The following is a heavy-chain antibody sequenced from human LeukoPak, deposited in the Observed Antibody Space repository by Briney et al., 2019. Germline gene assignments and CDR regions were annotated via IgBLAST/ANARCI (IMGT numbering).Heavy chain of an antibody. J-gene: IGHJ4*02. Sequence: GGSLRLSCAASGFTFSSYGMHWVRQAPGKGLEWVAVISYDGSNKYYADSVKGRFTISRDNSKNTLYLQMNSLRAEDTAVYYCAKAHRTGGLDFDYWGQGTLVTVSS. V-gene: IGHV3-30*18. CDR1: GFTFSSYG. D-gene: IGHD2-8*02. CDR2: ISYDGSNK. CDR3: AKAHRTGGLDFDY.